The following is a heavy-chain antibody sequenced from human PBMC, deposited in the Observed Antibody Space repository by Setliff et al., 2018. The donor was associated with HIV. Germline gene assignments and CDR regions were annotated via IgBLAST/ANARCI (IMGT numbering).Heavy chain of an antibody. CDR3: ARILDMSSRTRTLYHAMDV. D-gene: IGHD3-10*01. Sequence: PGRSLRLSCAASGFVFSDHSLHWVRQAPGEGLEWLSYISATGTTVSYADSVRGRFVIYRDSVRNVLYLQLNSLRADDTAVYYCARILDMSSRTRTLYHAMDVWGRGTTVTVS. CDR2: ISATGTTV. V-gene: IGHV3-48*01. J-gene: IGHJ6*02. CDR1: GFVFSDHS.